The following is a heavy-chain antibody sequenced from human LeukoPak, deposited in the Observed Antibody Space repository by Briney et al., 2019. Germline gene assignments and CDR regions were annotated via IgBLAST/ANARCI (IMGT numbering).Heavy chain of an antibody. V-gene: IGHV3-48*04. CDR1: GFTFSGYW. CDR3: ARESTITYYYGSGTNWFDP. Sequence: GGSLRLSCAASGFTFSGYWMHWVRQAPGKGLEWVSYISSSGGTIYYADSVKGQFTISRDNAKNSLYLQMNSLRAEDTAVYYCARESTITYYYGSGTNWFDPWGQGTLVTVSS. CDR2: ISSSGGTI. D-gene: IGHD3-10*01. J-gene: IGHJ5*02.